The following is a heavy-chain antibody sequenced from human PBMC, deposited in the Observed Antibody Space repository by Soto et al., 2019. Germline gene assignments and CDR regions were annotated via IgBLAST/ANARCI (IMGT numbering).Heavy chain of an antibody. D-gene: IGHD2-15*01. Sequence: QITLKESGPTLVKPTQTLTLTCTFSGFSVSTSGVGVAWIRQPPGKALEWLALIYWDGDERYSPFLQSRVTITKDTSKNQLVLTMTNMYPVDTATYYCAHKGGRGAAMDVWGQGTTVTVSS. CDR2: IYWDGDE. CDR1: GFSVSTSGVG. V-gene: IGHV2-5*02. CDR3: AHKGGRGAAMDV. J-gene: IGHJ6*02.